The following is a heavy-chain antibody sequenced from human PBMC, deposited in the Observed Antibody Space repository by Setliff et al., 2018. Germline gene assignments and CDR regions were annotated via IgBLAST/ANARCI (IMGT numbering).Heavy chain of an antibody. Sequence: PSVKVSCKASGYTFTSHYMHWVRQAPGLGLEWMGTINPSSGRTSYAQKFQGRVTMTRDTSTSTVYMELSSLRSEDTAVYYCARYSGYEDVDYWGQGTLVTVSS. J-gene: IGHJ4*02. CDR2: INPSSGRT. V-gene: IGHV1-46*01. D-gene: IGHD5-12*01. CDR1: GYTFTSHY. CDR3: ARYSGYEDVDY.